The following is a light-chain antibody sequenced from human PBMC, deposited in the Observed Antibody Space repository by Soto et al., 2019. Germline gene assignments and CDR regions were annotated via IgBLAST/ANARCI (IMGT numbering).Light chain of an antibody. J-gene: IGLJ3*02. CDR1: SSNIGNNY. CDR3: GTWDSSLSAVV. CDR2: ENN. Sequence: QSVLTQSPSVSAAPGQEVTISCSGSSSNIGNNYVSWYQQLPGTAPKLLIYENNKRFSGIPDRFSGSKSGTSATLGITGLQTGDEADYYCGTWDSSLSAVVFGGGTQLTVL. V-gene: IGLV1-51*02.